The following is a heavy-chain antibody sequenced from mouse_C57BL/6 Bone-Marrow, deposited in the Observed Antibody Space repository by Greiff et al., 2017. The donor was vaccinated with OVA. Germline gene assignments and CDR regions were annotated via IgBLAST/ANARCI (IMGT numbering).Heavy chain of an antibody. Sequence: QVQLQQPGAELVRPGTSVKLSCKASGYTFTSYWMHWVKQRPGQGLEWIGVIDPSDSYTNYNQKFKGKATLTVDTSSSTAYMQLSSLTSEDSAVYYCARYYDYDVLYYYAMDYWGQGTSVTVSS. J-gene: IGHJ4*01. D-gene: IGHD2-4*01. CDR1: GYTFTSYW. V-gene: IGHV1-59*01. CDR3: ARYYDYDVLYYYAMDY. CDR2: IDPSDSYT.